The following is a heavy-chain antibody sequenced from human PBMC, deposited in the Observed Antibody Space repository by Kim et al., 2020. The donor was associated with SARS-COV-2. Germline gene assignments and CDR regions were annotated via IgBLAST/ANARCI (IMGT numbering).Heavy chain of an antibody. CDR3: ATNYYGSGSYNYYYYYGMDV. J-gene: IGHJ6*02. D-gene: IGHD3-10*01. Sequence: SETLSLTCTVSGGSISSYYWSWIRQPPGKGLEWIGYIHYSGSTNYNPSLKSRVTISVDTSKNQFSLKLSSVTAADTAVYYCATNYYGSGSYNYYYYYGMDVWGQGTTVTVSS. V-gene: IGHV4-59*08. CDR1: GGSISSYY. CDR2: IHYSGST.